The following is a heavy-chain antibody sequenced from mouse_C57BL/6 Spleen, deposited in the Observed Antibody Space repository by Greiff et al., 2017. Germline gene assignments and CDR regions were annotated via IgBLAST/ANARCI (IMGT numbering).Heavy chain of an antibody. J-gene: IGHJ3*01. CDR2: INPNNGGT. D-gene: IGHD3-1*01. Sequence: VQLQQSGPELVKPGASVKISCKASGYTFTDYYMNWVKQSHGKSLEWIGDINPNNGGTSYNQKFKGKATLTVDKSSSTAYMELRSLTSEDSAVYYCAREGGSAWFAYWGQGTLVTVSA. CDR3: AREGGSAWFAY. CDR1: GYTFTDYY. V-gene: IGHV1-26*01.